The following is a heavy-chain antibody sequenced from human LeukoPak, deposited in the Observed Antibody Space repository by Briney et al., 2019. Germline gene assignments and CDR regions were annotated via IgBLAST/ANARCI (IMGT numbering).Heavy chain of an antibody. Sequence: SETLSLTCVVYGGSFSGYYWSWIRQPPGKGREWIGEINHSVSTNYNPSLKSRVTISVDTSKNQFSLKLSSVTAADTAVYYCAREYSSSSVGAFDIWGQGTMVTVSS. D-gene: IGHD6-6*01. CDR3: AREYSSSSVGAFDI. CDR1: GGSFSGYY. V-gene: IGHV4-34*01. J-gene: IGHJ3*02. CDR2: INHSVST.